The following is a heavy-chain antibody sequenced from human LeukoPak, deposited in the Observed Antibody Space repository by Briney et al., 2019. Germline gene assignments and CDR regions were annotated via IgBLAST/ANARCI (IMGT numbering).Heavy chain of an antibody. CDR3: ATVGRVVVAATPGYYYGMDV. CDR1: GYTLTELS. D-gene: IGHD2-15*01. CDR2: FDPEDGET. V-gene: IGHV1-24*01. Sequence: ASAKVSCKVSGYTLTELSMHWVRQAPGKGLEWMGGFDPEDGETIYAQKFQGRVTMTEDTSTDTAYMELSSLRSEDTAVYYCATVGRVVVAATPGYYYGMDVWGQGTTVTVSS. J-gene: IGHJ6*02.